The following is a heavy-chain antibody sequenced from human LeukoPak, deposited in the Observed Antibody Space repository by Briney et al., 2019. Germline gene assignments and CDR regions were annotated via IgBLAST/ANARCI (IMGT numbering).Heavy chain of an antibody. CDR3: ARHNNAYDWDY. CDR2: IWPDGSIK. V-gene: IGHV3-33*01. J-gene: IGHJ4*02. D-gene: IGHD5-12*01. Sequence: GGSLRLSCTASGFPFRSYGMHWVRQAPGKGLVWVSVIWPDGSIKYYADSVKGRFTVSRDNSKNTLYLQMNSLRAEDTAVYYCARHNNAYDWDYWGQGTLVTVSS. CDR1: GFPFRSYG.